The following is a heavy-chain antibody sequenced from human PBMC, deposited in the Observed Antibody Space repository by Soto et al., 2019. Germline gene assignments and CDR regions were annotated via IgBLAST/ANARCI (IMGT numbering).Heavy chain of an antibody. V-gene: IGHV1-18*04. CDR3: ARDALLGSSNYKRFDY. Sequence: ASVKVSCKASGYTFTSYGISWVRQAPGQGLEWMGWISAYNGNTNYAQKLQGRVTMTTDTSTSTAYMELRSLRSDDTAVYYCARDALLGSSNYKRFDYWGQGTMVTVSS. CDR1: GYTFTSYG. J-gene: IGHJ4*02. CDR2: ISAYNGNT. D-gene: IGHD6-6*01.